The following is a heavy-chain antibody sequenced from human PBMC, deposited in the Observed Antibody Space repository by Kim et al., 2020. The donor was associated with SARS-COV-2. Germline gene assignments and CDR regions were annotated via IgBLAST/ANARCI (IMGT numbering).Heavy chain of an antibody. CDR3: ARVEPVVDAFDI. D-gene: IGHD2-21*01. V-gene: IGHV1-3*01. J-gene: IGHJ3*02. CDR2: INAGNGNT. CDR1: GYTFTSYA. Sequence: ASVKVSCKASGYTFTSYAMHWVRQAPGQRLEWMGWINAGNGNTKYSQKFQGRVTITRDTSASTAYMELSSLRSEDTAVYYCARVEPVVDAFDIWGQGTMVTVSS.